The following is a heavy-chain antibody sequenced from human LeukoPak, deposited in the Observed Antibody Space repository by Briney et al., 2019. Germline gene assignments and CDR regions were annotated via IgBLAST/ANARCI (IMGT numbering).Heavy chain of an antibody. CDR2: INPNSGVT. Sequence: GASVKVSCKASGYTFTGYYIHWVRQAPGQGLEWMGQINPNSGVTNYAQKFQGRVTMTRDTSISTAYMDLSSLTYDDTAFYYCARSSMVDAASPGTWGQGTLVTVSS. J-gene: IGHJ5*02. D-gene: IGHD2-15*01. CDR3: ARSSMVDAASPGT. CDR1: GYTFTGYY. V-gene: IGHV1-2*06.